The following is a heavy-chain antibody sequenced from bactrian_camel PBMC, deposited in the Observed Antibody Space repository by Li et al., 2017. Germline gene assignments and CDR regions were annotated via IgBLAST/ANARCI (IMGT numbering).Heavy chain of an antibody. D-gene: IGHD4*01. V-gene: IGHV3S44*01. J-gene: IGHJ4*01. Sequence: DVQLVESGGGLVQPGGSLRLSCAGSGVTFSNVDIHWVRQVGAKREGLASVGRDGVTTYANTVKGRFTLSRDNDRNTLYLQMDRLGPEDTAMYYCASLPPGAWACIPDYLPFADVGQGTQVTVS. CDR2: VGRDGVT. CDR1: GVTFSNVD.